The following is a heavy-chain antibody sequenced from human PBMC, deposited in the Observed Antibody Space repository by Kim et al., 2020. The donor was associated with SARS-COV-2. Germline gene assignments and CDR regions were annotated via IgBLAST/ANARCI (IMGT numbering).Heavy chain of an antibody. Sequence: GGSLRLSCAASGFTFSTYAMSWVRQAPGKGLEWVSAISDIGCSLKYADSVKGRFTISRDNSKNTVYLQMNSLRGEDTAVYYCAKDPGGHLPTWYFDLWGRGTLVTVSS. CDR3: AKDPGGHLPTWYFDL. D-gene: IGHD3-10*01. J-gene: IGHJ2*01. CDR2: ISDIGCSL. V-gene: IGHV3-23*01. CDR1: GFTFSTYA.